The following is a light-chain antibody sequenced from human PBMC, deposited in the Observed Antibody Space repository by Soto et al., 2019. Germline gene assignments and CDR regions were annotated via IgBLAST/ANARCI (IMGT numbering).Light chain of an antibody. CDR3: SSYTSNSTLYV. J-gene: IGLJ1*01. CDR2: EVT. Sequence: QSALTQPASVSGSPGQSITISCIGTSSDIGAYNYVSWYQQHPGKVPKLMIYEVTNRPSGLSNRFSGSKSGNTASLTISGLQAEDEADYFCSSYTSNSTLYVFGTGTKVTVL. V-gene: IGLV2-14*01. CDR1: SSDIGAYNY.